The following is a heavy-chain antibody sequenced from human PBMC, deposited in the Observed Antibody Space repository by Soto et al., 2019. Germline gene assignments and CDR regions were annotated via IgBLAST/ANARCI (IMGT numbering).Heavy chain of an antibody. CDR1: GFTFSSYG. CDR2: IWYDGSNK. D-gene: IGHD4-17*01. Sequence: QVQLVESGGGVVQPGRSLRLSCAASGFTFSSYGMHWVRQAPGKGLEWVAVIWYDGSNKYYADSVKGRFTISRDNSKNTLYLQMNSLRAEDTAVYYCARPHLDYGDYSELDYWGQGTLVTVSS. V-gene: IGHV3-33*01. J-gene: IGHJ4*02. CDR3: ARPHLDYGDYSELDY.